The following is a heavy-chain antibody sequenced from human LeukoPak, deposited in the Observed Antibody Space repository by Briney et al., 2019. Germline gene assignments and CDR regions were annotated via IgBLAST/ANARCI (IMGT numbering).Heavy chain of an antibody. V-gene: IGHV3-48*02. J-gene: IGHJ4*02. CDR3: ARVGGSMVTPFGY. CDR1: GFTFSSYS. D-gene: IGHD2-15*01. CDR2: ISSTSSTI. Sequence: GGSLRHSCAASGFTFSSYSMNWVRQAPGKGLEWVSYISSTSSTIYYADSVKGRFTISRDNAKNSVYLQMDSLREEDTAVYYCARVGGSMVTPFGYWGQGTLVTVSS.